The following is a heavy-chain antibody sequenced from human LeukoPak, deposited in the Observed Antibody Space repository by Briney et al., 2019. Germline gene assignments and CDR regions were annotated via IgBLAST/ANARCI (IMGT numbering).Heavy chain of an antibody. D-gene: IGHD2-15*01. Sequence: SETLSLTCTVSGGSISSYYWSWIRQPPGKGLEWIGYIYYSGSTNYNPSLKSRVTISVDTSKNQFSLKLSSVTAADTAVYYCARLGYCSGSSCQGRYYYYYYMDVWGKGTTVTVSS. CDR1: GGSISSYY. CDR2: IYYSGST. J-gene: IGHJ6*03. CDR3: ARLGYCSGSSCQGRYYYYYYMDV. V-gene: IGHV4-59*01.